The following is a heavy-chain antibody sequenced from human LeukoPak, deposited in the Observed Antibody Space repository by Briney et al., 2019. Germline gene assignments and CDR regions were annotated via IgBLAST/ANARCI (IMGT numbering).Heavy chain of an antibody. D-gene: IGHD2-15*01. CDR3: ANAPPAATNYYYGMDV. V-gene: IGHV3-23*01. J-gene: IGHJ6*02. Sequence: GGSLRLSCAASGFTFNNYAMTWVRQAPGKGMEWLSAVSGRGAPTYYAHSVTGSFTLSRDASKNTMYLQMNRLTAKDTDITHCANAPPAATNYYYGMDVWGQGTTVTVSS. CDR2: VSGRGAPT. CDR1: GFTFNNYA.